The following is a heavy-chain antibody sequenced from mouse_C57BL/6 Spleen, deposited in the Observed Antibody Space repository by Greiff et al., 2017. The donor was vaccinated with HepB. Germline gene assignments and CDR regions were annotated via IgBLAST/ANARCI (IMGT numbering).Heavy chain of an antibody. CDR2: INPNNGGT. Sequence: EVQLQQSGPELVKPGASVKISCKASGYTFTDYYMNWVKQSHGKSLEWIGDINPNNGGTSYNQKFKGKATLTVDKSSSTAYMERRSLTSEDSAVYYCARTYDYASWFAYWGQGTLVTVSA. CDR1: GYTFTDYY. J-gene: IGHJ3*01. V-gene: IGHV1-26*01. CDR3: ARTYDYASWFAY. D-gene: IGHD2-4*01.